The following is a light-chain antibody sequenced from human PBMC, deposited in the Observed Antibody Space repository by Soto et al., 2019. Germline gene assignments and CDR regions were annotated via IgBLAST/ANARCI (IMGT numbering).Light chain of an antibody. V-gene: IGLV2-23*01. Sequence: QSVLTQPASVSGSPGQSITISCSGTSSDVGSYDHVAWYQQHPGKAPKVVIYEGHKRPSGVPDRFSGSTSVNTASLTISGLQTDDEADYYCCLYVGATTYVFGTGTKLTVL. CDR1: SSDVGSYDH. J-gene: IGLJ1*01. CDR2: EGH. CDR3: CLYVGATTYV.